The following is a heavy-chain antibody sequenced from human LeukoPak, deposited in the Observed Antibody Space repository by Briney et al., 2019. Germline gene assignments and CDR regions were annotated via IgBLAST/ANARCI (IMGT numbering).Heavy chain of an antibody. V-gene: IGHV4-34*01. CDR1: GGSFSGYY. CDR2: IDHSGAT. J-gene: IGHJ3*01. D-gene: IGHD2-15*01. Sequence: SETLSLTCAVYGGSFSGYYWSWIRQPPGKGLEWIGEIDHSGATNYNPSLKSRVTISLDTSKNQFSLTLSSITAADTAVYYCAKAPYLSGGSWGQGTMVTVSS. CDR3: AKAPYLSGGS.